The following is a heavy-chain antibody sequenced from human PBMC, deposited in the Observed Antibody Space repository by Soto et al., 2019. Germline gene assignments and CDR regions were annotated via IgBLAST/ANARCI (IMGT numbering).Heavy chain of an antibody. J-gene: IGHJ5*02. CDR2: ISAYNGNT. Sequence: ASVKVSCKASGYTFTSYGISWVRQAPGQGLEWMGWISAYNGNTNYAQKLQGRVTMTTDTSASTAYMELSSLRSEDTAVYYCARVRAAAGLVPWGQGTLVTVSS. V-gene: IGHV1-18*01. CDR1: GYTFTSYG. D-gene: IGHD6-13*01. CDR3: ARVRAAAGLVP.